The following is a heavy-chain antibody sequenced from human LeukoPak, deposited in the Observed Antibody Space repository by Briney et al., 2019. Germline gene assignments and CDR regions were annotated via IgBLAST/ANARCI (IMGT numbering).Heavy chain of an antibody. CDR2: IYCSGST. CDR3: TRGSIAYYYMDV. J-gene: IGHJ6*03. CDR1: VGPLGVYY. D-gene: IGHD3-22*01. Sequence: PSETLSLPGLFWVGPLGVYYGGWIRNPPGRGLGGIGNIYCSGSTNYNPSLKSRVTISVDTSKNQFSLKLSSVTAADTAVYYCTRGSIAYYYMDVWGKGTTVTISS. V-gene: IGHV4-59*13.